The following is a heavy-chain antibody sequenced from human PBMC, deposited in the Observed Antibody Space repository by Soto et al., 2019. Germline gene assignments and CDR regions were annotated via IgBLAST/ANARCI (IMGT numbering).Heavy chain of an antibody. CDR3: ARGSKIRFGEIGAFDI. J-gene: IGHJ3*02. D-gene: IGHD3-10*01. CDR1: GGSFSGYY. Sequence: SETLSLTCAVYGGSFSGYYWSWIRQPPGKGLEWIGEINHSGSTNYNPSLKSRVTISVDTSKNQSSLKLSSVTAADTAVYYCARGSKIRFGEIGAFDIWGQGTMVTVSS. CDR2: INHSGST. V-gene: IGHV4-34*01.